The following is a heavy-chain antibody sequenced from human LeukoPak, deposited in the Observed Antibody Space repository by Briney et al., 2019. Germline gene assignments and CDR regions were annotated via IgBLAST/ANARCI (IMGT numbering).Heavy chain of an antibody. Sequence: SETLSLTCTVSGGSISSYYWSWIRQPPGKGLEWIGYIYYSGSTNYNPSLKSRVTISVDTSKNQFSLKLTSVTAADTAVYYCARDLWFGELNNAFDIWGQGTMVTVSS. CDR1: GGSISSYY. CDR3: ARDLWFGELNNAFDI. D-gene: IGHD3-10*01. V-gene: IGHV4-59*01. CDR2: IYYSGST. J-gene: IGHJ3*02.